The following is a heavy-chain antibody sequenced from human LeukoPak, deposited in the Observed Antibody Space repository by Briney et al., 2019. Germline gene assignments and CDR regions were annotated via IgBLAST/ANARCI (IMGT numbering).Heavy chain of an antibody. V-gene: IGHV4-59*01. J-gene: IGHJ4*02. CDR2: IYYSGNT. D-gene: IGHD3-3*01. Sequence: ASETLSLTCTVSGGSISNYYWSLIRQPPGKGLEWIGYIYYSGNTNYNPSLKSRVTISVDTSKNQFSLKLSSVTAADTAEFYCARALGVVIPFDYWGQGTLVTVSS. CDR1: GGSISNYY. CDR3: ARALGVVIPFDY.